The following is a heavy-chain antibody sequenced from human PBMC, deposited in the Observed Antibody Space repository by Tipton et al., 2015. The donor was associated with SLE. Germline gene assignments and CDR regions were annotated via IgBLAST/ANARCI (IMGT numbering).Heavy chain of an antibody. CDR3: ARSKGSTSSDYSSYYGMDV. D-gene: IGHD2-2*01. Sequence: SLRLSCAASGLYFSDYWMSWVRQAPGKGLEWVSSIYSSGFTYYADSVKGRFTISRDTSKNTLYLQMNSLRAEDTAVYYCARSKGSTSSDYSSYYGMDVWGPGTTVTVSS. J-gene: IGHJ6*02. V-gene: IGHV3-53*05. CDR2: IYSSGFT. CDR1: GLYFSDYW.